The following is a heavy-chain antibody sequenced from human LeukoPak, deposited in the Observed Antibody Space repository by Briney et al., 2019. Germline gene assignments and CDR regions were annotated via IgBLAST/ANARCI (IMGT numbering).Heavy chain of an antibody. CDR3: AREGSRGFWSDYYYYMDV. CDR1: GGSISSYY. CDR2: IYTSGST. J-gene: IGHJ6*03. Sequence: PSETLSLTCTVSGGSISSYYWSWIRQPAGKGLEWIGRIYTSGSTNYNPSLKSRVTISVDTSKNQFSLKLSSVTAADTAVYYCAREGSRGFWSDYYYYMDVWGKGTTVTVSS. V-gene: IGHV4-4*07. D-gene: IGHD3-3*01.